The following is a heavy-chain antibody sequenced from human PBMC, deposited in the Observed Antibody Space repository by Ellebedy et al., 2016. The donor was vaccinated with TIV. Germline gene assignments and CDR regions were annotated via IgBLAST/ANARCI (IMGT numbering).Heavy chain of an antibody. CDR3: ASHKGVYGPRGYGMDV. D-gene: IGHD2-8*01. CDR2: IKSSDGST. CDR1: GYIFTTYY. V-gene: IGHV1-46*01. J-gene: IGHJ6*02. Sequence: AASVKVSCKASGYIFTTYYIHWVRQAPGQGLEWMGIIKSSDGSTNFAQKFQGRVTMTRDTSTSTVYMELSSLRSEDTAVYFCASHKGVYGPRGYGMDVWGQGTTVIVSS.